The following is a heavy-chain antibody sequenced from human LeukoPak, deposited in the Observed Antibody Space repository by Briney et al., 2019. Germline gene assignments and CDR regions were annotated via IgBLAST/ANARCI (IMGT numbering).Heavy chain of an antibody. CDR2: IRGNSERT. D-gene: IGHD6-19*01. Sequence: GGSLRLSCAASGFTFSAYAITWVRQAPGKGREWVSAIRGNSERTDHADSVRGRFTISRDNSKDTVYLQISSLRVEDTAVYYCAREQSGTRGWYTVDYWGQGTLVAVSS. J-gene: IGHJ4*02. CDR1: GFTFSAYA. V-gene: IGHV3-23*01. CDR3: AREQSGTRGWYTVDY.